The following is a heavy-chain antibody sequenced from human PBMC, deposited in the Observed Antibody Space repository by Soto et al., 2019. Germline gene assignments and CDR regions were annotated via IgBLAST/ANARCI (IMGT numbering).Heavy chain of an antibody. CDR3: ATTGGY. CDR1: GGSISSGRHH. Sequence: PSETLSLTCTVSGGSISSGRHHWRWIRQPPGKGLEWIGIIYYSGSTYYNPSLKSLVTISLDTSKNQFSLKLISVTAADTAVYYCATTGGYWGQGILVTVSS. CDR2: IYYSGST. D-gene: IGHD1-1*01. V-gene: IGHV4-39*01. J-gene: IGHJ4*02.